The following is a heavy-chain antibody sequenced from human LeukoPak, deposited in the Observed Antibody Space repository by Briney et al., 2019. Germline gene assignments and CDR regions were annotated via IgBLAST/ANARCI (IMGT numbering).Heavy chain of an antibody. D-gene: IGHD3-22*01. CDR3: GSSGYLDAFDI. J-gene: IGHJ3*02. CDR1: GFTFSNAW. V-gene: IGHV3-15*01. Sequence: GGSLRLSCAASGFTFSNAWMSWVRQAPGKGLEWVGRIKSKTDGGTTDYAAPVKGRFTISRDDSKNTLYLQMNSLKTEDTAVYYGGSSGYLDAFDIWGQGTMVTVSS. CDR2: IKSKTDGGTT.